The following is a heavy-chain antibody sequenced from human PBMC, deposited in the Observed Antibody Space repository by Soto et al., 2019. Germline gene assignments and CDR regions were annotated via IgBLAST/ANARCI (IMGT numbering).Heavy chain of an antibody. CDR3: AREGPSSWYYYYYGVDV. V-gene: IGHV4-39*02. CDR1: GGSISSSSYY. Sequence: SETLSLTCTVSGGSISSSSYYWGWIRQPPGKGLEWIGSIYYSGSTYYNPSLKSRVTISVDTSKNQFSLKLSSVTAADTAVYYCAREGPSSWYYYYYGVDVWGQGTTVTVSS. J-gene: IGHJ6*02. CDR2: IYYSGST. D-gene: IGHD6-13*01.